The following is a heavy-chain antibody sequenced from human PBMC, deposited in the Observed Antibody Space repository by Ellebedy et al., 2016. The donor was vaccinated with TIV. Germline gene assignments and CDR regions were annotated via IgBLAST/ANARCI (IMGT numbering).Heavy chain of an antibody. Sequence: MPSETLSLTCTVSGGSISNYYWSWIRQPPGKGLEWIGEINHSGSTNYNPSLKSRVTISVDTSKNQFSLKLSSVTAADTAVYYCARGYFRAPYFDYWGQGTLVTVSS. CDR3: ARGYFRAPYFDY. CDR1: GGSISNYY. D-gene: IGHD1-26*01. J-gene: IGHJ4*02. CDR2: INHSGST. V-gene: IGHV4-34*01.